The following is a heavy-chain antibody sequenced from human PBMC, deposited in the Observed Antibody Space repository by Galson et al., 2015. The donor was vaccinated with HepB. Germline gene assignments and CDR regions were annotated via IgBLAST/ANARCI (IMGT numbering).Heavy chain of an antibody. CDR1: HGSIGTYY. J-gene: IGHJ1*01. D-gene: IGHD1-1*01. CDR3: ARGIWTEYFQY. CDR2: IYASGST. V-gene: IGHV4-59*01. Sequence: SETLSLTCTVSHGSIGTYYWSWFRQPPGKGLEWIAYIYASGSTNYNPSFKSRVTISVDTSRNQFSLKLSSVTAADTAIYYCARGIWTEYFQYWGQGTLVTVSS.